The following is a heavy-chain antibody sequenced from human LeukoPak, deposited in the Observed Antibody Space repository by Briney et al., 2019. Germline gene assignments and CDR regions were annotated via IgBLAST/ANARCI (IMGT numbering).Heavy chain of an antibody. Sequence: PGGSLRLSCAASGFTFSSYWMSWVRQAPGKGLEWVANIKQDGSEKYYMDSVKGRFIISRDNGKNSLYLQMNSLRVEDTAVYYCARDWRQDNAFDLWGQGTMVTVSS. CDR1: GFTFSSYW. J-gene: IGHJ3*01. CDR3: ARDWRQDNAFDL. CDR2: IKQDGSEK. V-gene: IGHV3-7*01. D-gene: IGHD2-15*01.